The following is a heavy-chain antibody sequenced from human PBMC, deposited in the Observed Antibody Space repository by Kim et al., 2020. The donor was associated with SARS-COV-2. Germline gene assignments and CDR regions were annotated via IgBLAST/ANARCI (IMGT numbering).Heavy chain of an antibody. CDR3: ARSRPGRYEFWS. Sequence: SETLSLTCAVYGGSFSGYYWSWIRQPPGKGLEWIGEINHSGSTNYNPSLKSRITISVDTSRKQFSLRLNSVTAADTAVYYCARSRPGRYEFWSGGQGT. CDR2: INHSGST. D-gene: IGHD3-3*01. V-gene: IGHV4-34*01. J-gene: IGHJ4*02. CDR1: GGSFSGYY.